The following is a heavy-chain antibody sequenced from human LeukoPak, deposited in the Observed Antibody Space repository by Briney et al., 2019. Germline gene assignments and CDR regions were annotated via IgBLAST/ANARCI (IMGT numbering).Heavy chain of an antibody. J-gene: IGHJ3*02. CDR2: ITTSGST. CDR3: ARKWQQRPLDAFDI. V-gene: IGHV4-61*02. Sequence: SQTLSLTCTVSGGSISSGSYYWTWIRQPAGKGLEWIGRITTSGSTNYKSSLESRVTISIDTSKNQFSLKLTSVTAADTAVYYCARKWQQRPLDAFDIWGQGTMVTVSS. D-gene: IGHD6-25*01. CDR1: GGSISSGSYY.